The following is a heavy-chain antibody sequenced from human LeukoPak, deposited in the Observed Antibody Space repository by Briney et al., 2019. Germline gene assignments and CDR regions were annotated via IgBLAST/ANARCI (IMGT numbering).Heavy chain of an antibody. D-gene: IGHD3-3*01. Sequence: SETLPLTCTVSGYSISSGYYWGWIRQPPGKGLEWIGSIYHSGSTYYNPSLKSRVTISVDTSKNQFSLKLSSVTAADTAVYYCARGSYDFWSGYYPSSYYYYYMDVWGKGTTVTVSS. CDR1: GYSISSGYY. CDR3: ARGSYDFWSGYYPSSYYYYYMDV. CDR2: IYHSGST. J-gene: IGHJ6*03. V-gene: IGHV4-38-2*02.